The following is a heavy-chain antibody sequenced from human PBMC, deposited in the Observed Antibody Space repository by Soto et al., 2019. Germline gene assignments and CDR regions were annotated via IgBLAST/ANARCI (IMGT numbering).Heavy chain of an antibody. J-gene: IGHJ4*02. Sequence: LQLLESGGNLVHPGGSLTLSCAAAGFNFGTYTMSWVRQAPGRGPEWVAGFYGGGSSSTFYADSVKGRFTISRDNSQNMVFLHLNSLRAEDTAVYYCTKDRHPDGIWSFDCWCRGTLVTVSS. CDR1: GFNFGTYT. D-gene: IGHD3-3*01. V-gene: IGHV3-23*03. CDR2: FYGGGSSST. CDR3: TKDRHPDGIWSFDC.